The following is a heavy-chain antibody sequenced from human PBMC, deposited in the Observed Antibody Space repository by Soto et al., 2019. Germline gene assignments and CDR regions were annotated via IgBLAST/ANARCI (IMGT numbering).Heavy chain of an antibody. CDR3: ASPSSTSLRLFSYYGMDV. D-gene: IGHD2-2*01. V-gene: IGHV1-18*01. Sequence: ASVKVSCKASGYTFTSYGISWVRQAPGQGLEWMGWISAYNGNTNYAQKLQGRVTMTTDTSTSTAYMELRSLRSDDTALYYCASPSSTSLRLFSYYGMDVWGQGTTVTVSS. CDR1: GYTFTSYG. CDR2: ISAYNGNT. J-gene: IGHJ6*02.